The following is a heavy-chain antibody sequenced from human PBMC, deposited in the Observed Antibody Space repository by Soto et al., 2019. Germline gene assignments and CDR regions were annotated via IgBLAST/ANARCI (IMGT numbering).Heavy chain of an antibody. CDR3: ARDWTISRAFDI. J-gene: IGHJ3*02. Sequence: QVQLQESGPGLVKPSQTLSLTCTVSGGSISSGGYYWSWIRQHPGKGLEWLGYIYYSGSTYYNPSLKSRVTISVDTSKNQFSLKLSSVTAADTAVYSCARDWTISRAFDIWGQGTMVTVSS. V-gene: IGHV4-31*03. CDR2: IYYSGST. CDR1: GGSISSGGYY. D-gene: IGHD1-20*01.